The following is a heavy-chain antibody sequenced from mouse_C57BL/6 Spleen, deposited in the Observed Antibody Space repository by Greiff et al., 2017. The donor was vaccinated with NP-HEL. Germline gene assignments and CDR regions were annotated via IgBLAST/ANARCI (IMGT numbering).Heavy chain of an antibody. CDR1: GYTFTSYW. CDR3: ARDSSAMDY. CDR2: IDPSDSYT. V-gene: IGHV1-69*01. Sequence: QVQLQQPGAELVMPGASVKLSCKASGYTFTSYWMHWVKRRPGQGLEWIGEIDPSDSYTNYNQKFKGKSTLTVDKSSSTADMQLSSLTSEDSAVYYCARDSSAMDYWGQGTSVTVSS. J-gene: IGHJ4*01. D-gene: IGHD3-2*01.